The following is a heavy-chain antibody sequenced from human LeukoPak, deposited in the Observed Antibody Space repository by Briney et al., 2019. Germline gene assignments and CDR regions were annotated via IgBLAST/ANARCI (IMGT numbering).Heavy chain of an antibody. V-gene: IGHV3-21*01. Sequence: PGGSLRLSCAASGFTFSSYSMNWVRQAPGKGLEWVSSISSSSSYIYYADSVKGRFTISRDNAKNSLYLQMNSLRAEDTAVYYCARAGGGELVVITPFDYWGQGTLVTVSS. CDR2: ISSSSSYI. CDR3: ARAGGGELVVITPFDY. D-gene: IGHD3-22*01. CDR1: GFTFSSYS. J-gene: IGHJ4*02.